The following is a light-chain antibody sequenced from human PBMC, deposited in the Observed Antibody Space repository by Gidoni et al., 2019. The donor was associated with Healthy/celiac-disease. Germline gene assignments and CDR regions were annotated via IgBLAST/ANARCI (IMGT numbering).Light chain of an antibody. Sequence: SYELTQPSSVSVSPGQTARITCAGDVLAKKYARWFQQKPGQAPVLVIYKASARPSGIPVRFSGSSSGTTVTLTISGAQVEDEADYYCYAAADNLGVFGGGTKLTVL. J-gene: IGLJ3*02. CDR1: VLAKKY. V-gene: IGLV3-27*01. CDR3: YAAADNLGV. CDR2: KAS.